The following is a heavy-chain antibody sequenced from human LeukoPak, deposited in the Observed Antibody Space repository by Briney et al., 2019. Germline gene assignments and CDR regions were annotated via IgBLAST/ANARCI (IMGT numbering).Heavy chain of an antibody. CDR1: GDSISSGGYY. CDR2: IYYTGST. D-gene: IGHD3-3*01. V-gene: IGHV4-31*03. J-gene: IGHJ6*02. Sequence: PSETLSLTCTVSGDSISSGGYYWSWIRQHPGKGLEWIGYIYYTGSTYYNPSLVSRVTMSVDTSRNHFSLNLRSVTAADTAVYFCVRDLGVVPPAGVNRDIRYDYYYGMDLWGQGTTVTVSS. CDR3: VRDLGVVPPAGVNRDIRYDYYYGMDL.